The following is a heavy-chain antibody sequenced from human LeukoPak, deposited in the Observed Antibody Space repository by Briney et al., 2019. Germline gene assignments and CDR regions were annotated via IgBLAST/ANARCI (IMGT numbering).Heavy chain of an antibody. D-gene: IGHD3-22*01. V-gene: IGHV4-59*08. CDR2: ISYGGGT. CDR3: ARVGDTSGYFYYFDY. CDR1: GGSISSFY. Sequence: SETLFLTCAVSGGSISSFYWSWVRQPPGKGLEWVGYISYGGGTTYNPSLKRRVSMSIDTSKNQFSLRLSSVTAADTALYYCARVGDTSGYFYYFDYWGQGTLVTVSS. J-gene: IGHJ4*02.